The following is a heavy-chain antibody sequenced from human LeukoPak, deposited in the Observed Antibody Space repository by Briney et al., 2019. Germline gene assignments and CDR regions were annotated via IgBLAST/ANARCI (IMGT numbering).Heavy chain of an antibody. D-gene: IGHD5-12*01. Sequence: PSETLSLTCTVSGGSISSGDYYWSWIRQPPGKGLEWIGYIYYSESTYYNPSLKSRVTISVDTSKNQFSLKLSSVTAADTAVYYCAREGRVATNAFDIWGQGTMVTVSS. V-gene: IGHV4-30-4*01. CDR1: GGSISSGDYY. CDR2: IYYSEST. CDR3: AREGRVATNAFDI. J-gene: IGHJ3*02.